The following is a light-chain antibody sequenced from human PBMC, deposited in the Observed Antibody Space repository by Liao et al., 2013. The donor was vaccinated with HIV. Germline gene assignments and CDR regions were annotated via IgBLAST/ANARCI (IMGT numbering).Light chain of an antibody. CDR3: QAWESATVV. CDR2: YDS. CDR1: NIRRKS. Sequence: SYELTQPPSVSVAPGKTARLACGGDNIRRKSVHWYQQKPGQAPLLVMYYDSDRPSGIPERFSGSNSGNTATLTIGGTQAMDEAEYYCQAWESATVVFGGGTKLTVL. V-gene: IGLV3-21*01. J-gene: IGLJ2*01.